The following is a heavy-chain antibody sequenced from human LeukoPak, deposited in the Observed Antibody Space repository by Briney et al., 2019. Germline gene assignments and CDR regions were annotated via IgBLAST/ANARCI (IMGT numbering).Heavy chain of an antibody. J-gene: IGHJ4*02. Sequence: SVKVSCKASGGTFSSYAISWVLQAPGQGLEWMGRIIPILGIANYAQKFQGRVTITADKSTSTAYMELSSLRSEDTAVYYCARGSYSDNFDYWGQGTLVTVSS. D-gene: IGHD1-26*01. CDR1: GGTFSSYA. CDR2: IIPILGIA. V-gene: IGHV1-69*04. CDR3: ARGSYSDNFDY.